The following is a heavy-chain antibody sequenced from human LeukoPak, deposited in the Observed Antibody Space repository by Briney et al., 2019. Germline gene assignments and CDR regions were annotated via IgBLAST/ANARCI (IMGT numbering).Heavy chain of an antibody. CDR3: ARTTEAHSWRTRYYDYYKDV. J-gene: IGHJ6*03. D-gene: IGHD6-13*01. V-gene: IGHV4-34*01. Sequence: SETLSLTCAVYGGSFSGYYGRWIRQPPGGGREWSGEINHSGSTNYHPSLKTGATISGDTSKNQFSRKLSCVTAADTAVYYRARTTEAHSWRTRYYDYYKDVWGKGTTVTVSS. CDR2: INHSGST. CDR1: GGSFSGYY.